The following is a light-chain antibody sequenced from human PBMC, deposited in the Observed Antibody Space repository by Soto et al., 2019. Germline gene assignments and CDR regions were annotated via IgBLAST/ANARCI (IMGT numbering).Light chain of an antibody. Sequence: QSALTQPPSASGSPGQSVTISCTGTSSDVGCYNYVSWYQQHPGKAPTLMIYEVSKRPSGVPDRFSGSKSGNTASLTVSGLQAEDEADYCCSSYAGSIAFGTGTKVSVL. CDR2: EVS. J-gene: IGLJ1*01. CDR1: SSDVGCYNY. V-gene: IGLV2-8*01. CDR3: SSYAGSIA.